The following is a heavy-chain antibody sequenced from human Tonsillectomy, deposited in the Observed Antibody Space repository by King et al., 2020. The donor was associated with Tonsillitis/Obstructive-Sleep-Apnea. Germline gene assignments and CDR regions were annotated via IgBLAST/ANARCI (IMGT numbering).Heavy chain of an antibody. CDR1: GGSFSGYY. Sequence: VQLQQWGAGLLKPSEPLSLTCAVYGGSFSGYYWSWIRQPPGKGLEWIGEINHSGSTNYNPSLKSRVTISVDTSKNQFSLTLSSVTAADAAVYYCARGLIVVVVAATHAFYLFCPGTMVTVSS. CDR3: ARGLIVVVVAATHAFYL. J-gene: IGHJ3*01. D-gene: IGHD2-15*01. V-gene: IGHV4-34*01. CDR2: INHSGST.